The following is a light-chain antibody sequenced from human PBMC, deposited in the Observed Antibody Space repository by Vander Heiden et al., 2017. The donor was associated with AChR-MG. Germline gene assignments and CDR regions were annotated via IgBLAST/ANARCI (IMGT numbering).Light chain of an antibody. V-gene: IGLV2-23*02. CDR3: CSYAGSRTHWV. CDR1: SSDVGSYNL. J-gene: IGLJ3*02. Sequence: QSALTQPASVSGSPGQSITVCCTGTSSDVGSYNLLSWYQQHPVKAPKLMIYEVSKRPSGVSNRFSGSKSGNTASLTISGLQADDEADYYCCSYAGSRTHWVFGGGTKLTVL. CDR2: EVS.